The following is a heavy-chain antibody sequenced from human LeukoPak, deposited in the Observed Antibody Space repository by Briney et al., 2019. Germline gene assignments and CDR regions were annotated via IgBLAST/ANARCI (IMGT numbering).Heavy chain of an antibody. CDR2: ISSSSSYI. V-gene: IGHV3-21*01. CDR3: ARSRYCSGGSCYSRGAFDI. CDR1: GFTFSSYS. J-gene: IGHJ3*02. D-gene: IGHD2-15*01. Sequence: GGSLRLSCAASGFTFSSYSMNWVRQAPGKGLEWVSSISSSSSYIYYADSVKGRFTISRDNAKNSLYLQMNSLRAEDTAVYYCARSRYCSGGSCYSRGAFDIWGQGTMVTVSS.